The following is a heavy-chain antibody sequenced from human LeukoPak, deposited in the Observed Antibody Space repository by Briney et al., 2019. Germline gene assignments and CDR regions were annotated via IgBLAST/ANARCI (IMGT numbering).Heavy chain of an antibody. CDR3: ARDPEHYYDSSGYYYGVDY. J-gene: IGHJ4*02. CDR1: GVTLSNYA. D-gene: IGHD3-22*01. CDR2: ISSSGSGGNT. V-gene: IGHV3-23*01. Sequence: GGSLRLSCVASGVTLSNYAMSWARQAPGKGLEWVSGISSSGSGGNTYYADSVKGRFTISRDNAKNSLYLQMNSLRDEDTAVYYCARDPEHYYDSSGYYYGVDYWGQGTLVTVSS.